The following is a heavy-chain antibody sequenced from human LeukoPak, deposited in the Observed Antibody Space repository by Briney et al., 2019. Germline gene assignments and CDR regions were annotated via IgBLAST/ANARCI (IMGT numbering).Heavy chain of an antibody. D-gene: IGHD6-13*01. CDR3: AKQLDSSSWSFDY. Sequence: GGSLRLSCAASGFTFSSYGMHWVRQAPGKGLEWVAFIRYDGSHKYYADSVKGRFTISRDNSKNTLYLQMNSLRAEDTAVHYCAKQLDSSSWSFDYWGQGTLVTVSS. J-gene: IGHJ4*02. V-gene: IGHV3-30*02. CDR2: IRYDGSHK. CDR1: GFTFSSYG.